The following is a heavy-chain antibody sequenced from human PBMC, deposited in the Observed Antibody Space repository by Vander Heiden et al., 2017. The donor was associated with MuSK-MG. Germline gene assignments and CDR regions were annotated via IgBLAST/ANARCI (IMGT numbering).Heavy chain of an antibody. V-gene: IGHV3-21*01. D-gene: IGHD3-9*01. CDR2: ISSSSSYI. CDR1: GFTFSSYS. J-gene: IGHJ4*02. Sequence: EVQLVESGGGLVKPGGSLRLSCAASGFTFSSYSMNWVRQAPGKGLEWVSSISSSSSYIYYADSVKGRFTISRDNAKNSRYLQMNSLRAEETAVYYCARDYYDSWTGYSAFDYWGQGTLVTVSS. CDR3: ARDYYDSWTGYSAFDY.